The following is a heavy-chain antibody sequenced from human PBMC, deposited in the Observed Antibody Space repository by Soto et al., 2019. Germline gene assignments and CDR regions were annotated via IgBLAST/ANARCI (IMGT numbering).Heavy chain of an antibody. CDR1: GGSISSSSYY. CDR2: IYYSGST. J-gene: IGHJ4*02. D-gene: IGHD3-22*01. Sequence: PSETLSLTCTVSGGSISSSSYYWGWIRQSPGKGLEWIGSIYYSGSTYYNPSLKSRVTISVDTSKNQFSLKLSSVTAADTAVYYCATHRDLYPYDPSGYWVYFDYWGQGTLVTVSS. CDR3: ATHRDLYPYDPSGYWVYFDY. V-gene: IGHV4-39*01.